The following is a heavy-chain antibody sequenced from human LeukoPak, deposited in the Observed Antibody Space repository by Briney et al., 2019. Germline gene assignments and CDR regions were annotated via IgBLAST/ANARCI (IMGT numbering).Heavy chain of an antibody. V-gene: IGHV3-21*01. CDR3: ANHLACGSTSCPSFDY. CDR1: GFTFSDYS. D-gene: IGHD2-2*01. Sequence: GGSLRLSCAASGFTFSDYSMNWVRQAPGKGLEWVSSISDDSNYIYYADSVKGRFTISRDNAKNSLYLQMNSLRAVDTAVYYCANHLACGSTSCPSFDYWGQGTLVTVSS. J-gene: IGHJ4*02. CDR2: ISDDSNYI.